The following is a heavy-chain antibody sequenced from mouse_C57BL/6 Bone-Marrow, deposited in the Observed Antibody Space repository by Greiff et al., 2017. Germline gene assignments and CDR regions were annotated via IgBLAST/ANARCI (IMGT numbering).Heavy chain of an antibody. V-gene: IGHV1-82*01. J-gene: IGHJ2*01. CDR3: ARLVLDY. Sequence: QVQLQQPGPELVKPGASVKISCKASGYAFSSSWMNWVKQRPGQGLEWIGRIYPGDGDTNYNGKFKGKATLTADKSSSTAYMQLSSLTSEDSAVYFCARLVLDYWGQGTTLTVSS. CDR1: GYAFSSSW. CDR2: IYPGDGDT. D-gene: IGHD1-1*02.